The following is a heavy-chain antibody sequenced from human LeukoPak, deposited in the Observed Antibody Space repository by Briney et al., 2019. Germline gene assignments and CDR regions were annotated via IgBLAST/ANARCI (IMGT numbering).Heavy chain of an antibody. CDR1: GFTFSSYS. V-gene: IGHV3-13*01. CDR2: IGTAGDT. J-gene: IGHJ4*02. D-gene: IGHD3-10*01. CDR3: ARGTQNYYGSGSGFDY. Sequence: GGSLRLSCAASGFTFSSYSMNWVRQAPEKGLEWVSAIGTAGDTYYPGSVKGRFTISRENAKNSLYLQMNSLRAGDTAVYYCARGTQNYYGSGSGFDYWGQGTLVTVSS.